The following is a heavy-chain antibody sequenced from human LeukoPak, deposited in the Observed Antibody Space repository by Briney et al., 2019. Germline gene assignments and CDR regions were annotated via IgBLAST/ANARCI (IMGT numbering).Heavy chain of an antibody. V-gene: IGHV4-34*01. Sequence: PSETLSLTCAVYGGSFSGYYWSWIRQPPGKGLEWIGEINHSGSTNYNPSLKSRVTISVDTSKNQFSLKLSSVTAADTAVYYCARGPSGGWYNYWGQGTLVTVSS. CDR2: INHSGST. CDR3: ARGPSGGWYNY. CDR1: GGSFSGYY. D-gene: IGHD6-19*01. J-gene: IGHJ4*02.